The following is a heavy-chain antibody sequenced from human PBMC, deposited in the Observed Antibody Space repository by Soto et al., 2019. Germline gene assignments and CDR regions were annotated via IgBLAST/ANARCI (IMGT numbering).Heavy chain of an antibody. CDR3: AKDRQTYYYDSSGSLGDY. D-gene: IGHD3-22*01. Sequence: EVQLLESGGGLVQPGGSLRLSCAASGFTFSSYAMSWVRQAPGKGLECVSAISGSGGSTYYADSVKGRFTISRDNSKNSLYLQMNSLRAEDKAVYYCAKDRQTYYYDSSGSLGDYWGQGTLVTVSS. J-gene: IGHJ4*02. V-gene: IGHV3-23*01. CDR2: ISGSGGST. CDR1: GFTFSSYA.